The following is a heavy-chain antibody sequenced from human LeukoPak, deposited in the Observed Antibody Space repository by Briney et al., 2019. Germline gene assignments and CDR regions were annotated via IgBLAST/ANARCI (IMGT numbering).Heavy chain of an antibody. Sequence: GGSLRLTCAASGFTFSNYWMSWVRQAPGKGLEWVANIRQDGSEKYYVDSVKGRFTISRDNAKNSLFLQMNSLRAEDTAVYYCARDHLGGFDYWGQGTLATVSS. CDR1: GFTFSNYW. V-gene: IGHV3-7*01. D-gene: IGHD1-26*01. CDR2: IRQDGSEK. CDR3: ARDHLGGFDY. J-gene: IGHJ4*02.